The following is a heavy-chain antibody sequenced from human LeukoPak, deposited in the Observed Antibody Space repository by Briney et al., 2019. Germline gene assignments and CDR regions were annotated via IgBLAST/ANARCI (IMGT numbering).Heavy chain of an antibody. V-gene: IGHV4-34*01. CDR2: INHSGST. J-gene: IGHJ6*03. CDR3: GSGRRRRKYQLRDGYYYYMDV. CDR1: GGSFSGYY. D-gene: IGHD2-2*01. Sequence: SETLSLTCAVYGGSFSGYYWSWIRQPPGKGLEWIGEINHSGSTNYNPSLKSRVTISVDTSKNQYSLKLSSVTAADTAVYYCGSGRRRRKYQLRDGYYYYMDVWGKGTTVTVSS.